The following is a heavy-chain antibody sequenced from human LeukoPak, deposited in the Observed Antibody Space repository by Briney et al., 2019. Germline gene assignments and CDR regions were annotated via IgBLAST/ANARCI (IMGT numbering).Heavy chain of an antibody. CDR1: GGSISYGGYY. CDR3: ARLVDTAMVSFAFDI. D-gene: IGHD5-18*01. V-gene: IGHV4-61*08. Sequence: SQTLSLTCTVSGGSISYGGYYWSWIRQPPGKGLEWIGYIYYSGSTNYNPSLKSRVTISVDTSKNQFSLKLSSVTAADAAVYYCARLVDTAMVSFAFDIWGQGTMVTVSS. J-gene: IGHJ3*02. CDR2: IYYSGST.